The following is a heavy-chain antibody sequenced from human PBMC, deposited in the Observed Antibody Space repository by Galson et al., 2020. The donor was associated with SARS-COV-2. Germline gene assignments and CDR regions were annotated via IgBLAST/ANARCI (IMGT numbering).Heavy chain of an antibody. CDR2: VYTSGST. D-gene: IGHD2-21*02. J-gene: IGHJ4*02. V-gene: IGHV4-61*02. CDR1: GDSVNTDSYY. CDR3: AREENFFLVVTATRMCYFDY. Sequence: SQTLSLTCTVSGDSVNTDSYYWSWIRQPAGKGLEWIGRVYTSGSTSYNPSLRSRVTISVDTSKNHFSLKLSSVTAADTAVYYCAREENFFLVVTATRMCYFDYWGRGTLATVSS.